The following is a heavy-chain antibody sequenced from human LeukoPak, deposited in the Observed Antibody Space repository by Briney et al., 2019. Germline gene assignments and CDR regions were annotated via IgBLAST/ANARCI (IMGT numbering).Heavy chain of an antibody. J-gene: IGHJ4*02. V-gene: IGHV3-11*03. Sequence: GGSLRLSCAASGFTFSDYYMSWSRQAPGKGLEWLSYISPSTTHTSYADSVKGRFTISRHNSKNTLYLQMNSLRAEDTAVYYCARLYGTFLEWSPYFDYWGQGTLVTVSS. CDR3: ARLYGTFLEWSPYFDY. D-gene: IGHD3-3*02. CDR1: GFTFSDYY. CDR2: ISPSTTHT.